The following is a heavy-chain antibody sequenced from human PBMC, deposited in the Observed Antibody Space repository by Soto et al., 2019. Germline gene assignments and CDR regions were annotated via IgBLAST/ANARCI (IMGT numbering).Heavy chain of an antibody. CDR1: GGSFSGYY. Sequence: PSETLSLSCAXXGGSFSGYYXTWIRQPPGTGLEWIGEINHSGSTNYNPSLKSRVTISVDTSKNQFSLKLTSVTAADTAVYYCARDKITGLFDYWGQGTLVTVX. V-gene: IGHV4-34*01. CDR2: INHSGST. J-gene: IGHJ4*02. CDR3: ARDKITGLFDY. D-gene: IGHD2-8*02.